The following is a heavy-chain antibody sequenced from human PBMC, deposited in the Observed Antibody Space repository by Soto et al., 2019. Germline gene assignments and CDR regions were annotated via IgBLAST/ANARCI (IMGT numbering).Heavy chain of an antibody. CDR3: ARDVPLKYYDSTFSYYAMDV. CDR1: GGTFSSHA. V-gene: IGHV1-69*13. CDR2: IIPFFKAT. Sequence: SVKVSWKASGGTFSSHAISWVRQAPGQGLEWMGGIIPFFKATNYAQKFQGRVTITADDSTSTAYMDLYSLRSEDTAVYYCARDVPLKYYDSTFSYYAMDVWGQGTTVTVSS. D-gene: IGHD3-16*01. J-gene: IGHJ6*02.